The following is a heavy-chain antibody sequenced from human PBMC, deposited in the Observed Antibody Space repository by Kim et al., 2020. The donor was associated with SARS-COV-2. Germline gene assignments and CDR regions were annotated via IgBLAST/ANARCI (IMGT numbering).Heavy chain of an antibody. J-gene: IGHJ6*02. CDR2: ISWDSDEV. D-gene: IGHD3-16*01. Sequence: GGSLRLSCAASGFRFDDYAMHWVRQAPGKGLEWVAGISWDSDEVLYAGSVKGRSTISRDNAKNSLYLQMNSLRAEDTGLYYCTRDVRLRLLGGRDSYGMDVWGQGTTVTVSS. CDR1: GFRFDDYA. V-gene: IGHV3-9*01. CDR3: TRDVRLRLLGGRDSYGMDV.